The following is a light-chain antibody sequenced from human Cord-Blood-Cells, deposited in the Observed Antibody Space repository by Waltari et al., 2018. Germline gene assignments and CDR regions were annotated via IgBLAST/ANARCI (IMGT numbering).Light chain of an antibody. Sequence: ELVMTQSPATLSVSPGERATLSCRASQSVSSNLAWYQHKPGQAPRLLIYGASTRATGIPARFSGSGSGTEFTLTISSLQSEDFAVYYCQQYNNWLTFGGGTKVEIK. J-gene: IGKJ4*01. V-gene: IGKV3-15*01. CDR3: QQYNNWLT. CDR1: QSVSSN. CDR2: GAS.